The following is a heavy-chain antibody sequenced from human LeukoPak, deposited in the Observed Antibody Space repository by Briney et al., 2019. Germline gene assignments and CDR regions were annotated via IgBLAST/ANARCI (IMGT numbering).Heavy chain of an antibody. CDR2: ISYDGSNK. CDR1: GFTFSSYG. V-gene: IGHV3-30*18. J-gene: IGHJ4*02. D-gene: IGHD1-26*01. CDR3: AKGRGIVGATPFDY. Sequence: GRSLRLSCAASGFTFSSYGVHWVRQAPGKGLEWVAVISYDGSNKYYADSVKGRFTISRDNSKNTLYLQMNSLRAEDTAVYYCAKGRGIVGATPFDYWGQGTLVTVSS.